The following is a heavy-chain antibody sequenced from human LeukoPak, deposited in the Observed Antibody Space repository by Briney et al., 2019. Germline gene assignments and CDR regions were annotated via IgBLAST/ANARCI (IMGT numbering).Heavy chain of an antibody. CDR3: AGDSGSYDWAIRDY. Sequence: ASVKVSCKVSGYTLTELSMHWVRQAPGKGLEWMGGFDPEDGETIYAQKFQGRVTMTEDTSTDTAYMELSSLRSEDTAVYYCAGDSGSYDWAIRDYWGQGTLVTVSS. V-gene: IGHV1-24*01. D-gene: IGHD1-26*01. CDR2: FDPEDGET. CDR1: GYTLTELS. J-gene: IGHJ4*02.